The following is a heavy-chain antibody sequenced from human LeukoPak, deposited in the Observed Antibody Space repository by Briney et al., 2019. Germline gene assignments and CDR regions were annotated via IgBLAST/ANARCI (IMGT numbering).Heavy chain of an antibody. Sequence: GGSLRLSCVASGFTFSDYYMSWIRQTPGKGPEWVSYISGSGTTMEYAKSVKGRYTISRDNAKDSLYLQMNSLEAEDTAVYYCAKGHTYGMIWGQGTLVSVSS. V-gene: IGHV3-11*01. D-gene: IGHD2-8*01. CDR1: GFTFSDYY. CDR3: AKGHTYGMI. CDR2: ISGSGTTM. J-gene: IGHJ4*02.